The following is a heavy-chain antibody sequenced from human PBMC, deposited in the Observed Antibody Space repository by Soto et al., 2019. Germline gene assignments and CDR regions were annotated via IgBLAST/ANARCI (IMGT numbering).Heavy chain of an antibody. D-gene: IGHD6-6*01. Sequence: GGSLRLSCAASGFTFSSYSMNWVRQAPGKGLEWVSSISSSSSYIYYADSVKGRFTISRDNAKNSLYLQMNSLRAEDTAVYYCARPLPADIRRKYSSSINAFDIWGQGTMVTVSS. CDR2: ISSSSSYI. CDR1: GFTFSSYS. V-gene: IGHV3-21*01. CDR3: ARPLPADIRRKYSSSINAFDI. J-gene: IGHJ3*02.